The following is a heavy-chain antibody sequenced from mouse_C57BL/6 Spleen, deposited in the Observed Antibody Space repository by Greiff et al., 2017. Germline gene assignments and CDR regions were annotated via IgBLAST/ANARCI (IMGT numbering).Heavy chain of an antibody. J-gene: IGHJ2*01. CDR3: ATPDYSNPYYFDY. D-gene: IGHD2-5*01. V-gene: IGHV1-26*01. Sequence: EVQLQQSGPELVKPGASVKISCKASGYTFTDYYMNWVKQSHGKSLEWIGDINPNNGGTSYNQKFKGKATLTVDKSSSTAYMELRSLTSEDSAVXYCATPDYSNPYYFDYWGQGTTLTVSS. CDR1: GYTFTDYY. CDR2: INPNNGGT.